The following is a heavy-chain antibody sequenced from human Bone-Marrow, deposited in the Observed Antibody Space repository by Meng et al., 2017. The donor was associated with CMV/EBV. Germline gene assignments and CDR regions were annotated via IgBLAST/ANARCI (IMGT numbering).Heavy chain of an antibody. V-gene: IGHV3-30*02. J-gene: IGHJ5*02. CDR1: GFNFRNYG. CDR3: ARDRSEELDP. D-gene: IGHD1-1*01. Sequence: HSCAASGFNFRNYGMHWVRQAPDKGLEWVAFIRSGGSNEEYADSVKGRFTISRDNSKNMLFLQMRSLRTEDTGIFYCARDRSEELDPWGQGTLVTVSS. CDR2: IRSGGSNE.